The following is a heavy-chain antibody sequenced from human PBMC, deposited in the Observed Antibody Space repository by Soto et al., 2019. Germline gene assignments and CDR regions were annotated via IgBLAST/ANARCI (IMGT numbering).Heavy chain of an antibody. CDR1: GYTFTSYG. V-gene: IGHV1-18*01. CDR2: ISAYNGNT. J-gene: IGHJ3*02. Sequence: ASVKVSCNASGYTFTSYGISLVRQAPGQGLEWMGWISAYNGNTNYAQKLQGRVTMTTDTSTSTAYMELRSLRSDDTAVYYCARRGSDSSGYTAFDIWGQGTMVTVSS. CDR3: ARRGSDSSGYTAFDI. D-gene: IGHD3-22*01.